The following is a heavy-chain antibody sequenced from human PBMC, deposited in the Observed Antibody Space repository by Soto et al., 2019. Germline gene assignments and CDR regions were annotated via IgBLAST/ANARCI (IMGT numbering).Heavy chain of an antibody. D-gene: IGHD3-3*01. CDR3: ARGRNYDFWSGYYTDYYYYYYMDV. Sequence: ASVKVSCKASGYTSTSYDINWVRQATGQGLEWMGWMNPNSGNTGYAQKFQGRVTMTRNTSISTAYMELSRLRSEDTAVYYCARGRNYDFWSGYYTDYYYYYYMDVWGKGPTVTVSS. J-gene: IGHJ6*03. V-gene: IGHV1-8*01. CDR1: GYTSTSYD. CDR2: MNPNSGNT.